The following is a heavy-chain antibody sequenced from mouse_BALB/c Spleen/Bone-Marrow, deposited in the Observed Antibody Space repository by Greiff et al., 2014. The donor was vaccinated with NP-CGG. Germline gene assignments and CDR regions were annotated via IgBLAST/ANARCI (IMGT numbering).Heavy chain of an antibody. CDR2: ISSGSSTT. J-gene: IGHJ4*01. D-gene: IGHD3-3*01. V-gene: IGHV5-17*02. CDR1: GFTFSSFG. Sequence: EVKLVESGGGLVQPGGSRKLSCAASGFTFSSFGMHWVRQAPEKGLEWVAYISSGSSTTYDKDTMKGRFTISKDNPKNTLFLQMASLRSEDTAMYYCTRSGTLGSMDYWGQGTSVTVSS. CDR3: TRSGTLGSMDY.